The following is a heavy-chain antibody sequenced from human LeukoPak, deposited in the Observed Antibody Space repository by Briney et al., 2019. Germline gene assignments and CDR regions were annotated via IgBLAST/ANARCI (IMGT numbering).Heavy chain of an antibody. J-gene: IGHJ4*02. D-gene: IGHD3-9*01. CDR3: AKDILTYYYSFSGYYLDT. Sequence: GGSLRLSCSASGFTFSSFDMSWVRQAPGKGLEWLSAITGDGDYTYSADSVTGRFTISRDNSKNALFLQMHSLRAEDTAVYYCAKDILTYYYSFSGYYLDTWGQGTLVTVSS. CDR2: ITGDGDYT. V-gene: IGHV3-23*01. CDR1: GFTFSSFD.